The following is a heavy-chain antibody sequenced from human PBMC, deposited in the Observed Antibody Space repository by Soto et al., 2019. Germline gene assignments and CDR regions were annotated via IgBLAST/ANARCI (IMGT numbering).Heavy chain of an antibody. J-gene: IGHJ4*02. V-gene: IGHV2-26*01. Sequence: ETLSLTCTVSGGSISSYYWSWIRQPPGKALEWLAHIFSNDEKSYSTSLKSRLTISKDTSKSQVVLTMTNMDPVDTATYYCARIQRGSVVVPAAQALGYFDYWGQGTLVTVS. D-gene: IGHD2-2*01. CDR1: GGSISSYYW. CDR2: IFSNDEK. CDR3: ARIQRGSVVVPAAQALGYFDY.